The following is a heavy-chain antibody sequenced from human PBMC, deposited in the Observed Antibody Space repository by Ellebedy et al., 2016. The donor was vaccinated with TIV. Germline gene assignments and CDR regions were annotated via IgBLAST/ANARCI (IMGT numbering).Heavy chain of an antibody. CDR1: GISFGDFF. Sequence: GGSLRLSXATSGISFGDFFMSWVRQVPGRGLQWVSTISAGGDDTYLADSVKGRFTISRDNSRNILYLQMSSLRDEDSAIYYCREGHYSDVWGQGTQVTVSA. J-gene: IGHJ4*02. V-gene: IGHV3-23*01. CDR3: REGHYSDV. CDR2: ISAGGDDT.